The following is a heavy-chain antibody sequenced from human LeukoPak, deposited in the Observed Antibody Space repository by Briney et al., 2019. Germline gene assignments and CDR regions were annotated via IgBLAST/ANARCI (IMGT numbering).Heavy chain of an antibody. Sequence: GGSLRLSCAASGFTLSSYAMSCVRQAPGKGQEWVSAISGCGGSTYYADSVKGRFTISRDNSKNTLYLQMNSLRAEDTAVYYCAKGPCTSCYPFDYWGQGTLVTVSS. J-gene: IGHJ4*02. CDR2: ISGCGGST. CDR3: AKGPCTSCYPFDY. D-gene: IGHD2-2*01. CDR1: GFTLSSYA. V-gene: IGHV3-23*01.